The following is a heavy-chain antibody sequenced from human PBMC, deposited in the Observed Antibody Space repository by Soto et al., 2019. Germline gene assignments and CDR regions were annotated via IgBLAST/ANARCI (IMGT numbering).Heavy chain of an antibody. CDR3: ASGLGLRGWYLD. D-gene: IGHD6-19*01. CDR2: ISYDGSNK. CDR1: GFTFSSYA. J-gene: IGHJ4*02. V-gene: IGHV3-30-3*01. Sequence: QVQLVESGGGVVQPGRSLRLSCAASGFTFSSYAMHWVRQAPGKGLEWVAVISYDGSNKYYADSVKGRFTISRDNSKNTLYLHMNSLRAEDTAVYYCASGLGLRGWYLDWGQRTLVTVSS.